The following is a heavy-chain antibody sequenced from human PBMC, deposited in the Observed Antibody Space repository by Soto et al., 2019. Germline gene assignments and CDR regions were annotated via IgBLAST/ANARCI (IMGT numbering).Heavy chain of an antibody. Sequence: GASVKVSCKTSGGTFSSHAISWVRQAPGQGLEWMGGIVPIVDTATYAQKFQGRVTMTTDESTSTAYMELSSLRSDDTAVYYCARDQAMAQFDYWGQGTLVTVSS. CDR1: GGTFSSHA. D-gene: IGHD5-18*01. CDR2: IVPIVDTA. J-gene: IGHJ4*02. V-gene: IGHV1-69*05. CDR3: ARDQAMAQFDY.